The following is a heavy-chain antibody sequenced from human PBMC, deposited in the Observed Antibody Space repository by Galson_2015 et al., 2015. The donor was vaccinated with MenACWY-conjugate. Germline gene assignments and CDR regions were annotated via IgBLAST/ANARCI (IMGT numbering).Heavy chain of an antibody. CDR3: VKLGGSYAYDPLDY. CDR1: GFTFSNYG. CDR2: IGGNGGNT. Sequence: SLRLSCAASGFTFSNYGMSWVRQAPGKGLEWVSAIGGNGGNTNYADSVKGRFSISRDNSKNTMYLQMNSLRAEDTAVYYCVKLGGSYAYDPLDYSGQGTLVTVSS. V-gene: IGHV3-23*01. J-gene: IGHJ4*02. D-gene: IGHD3-16*01.